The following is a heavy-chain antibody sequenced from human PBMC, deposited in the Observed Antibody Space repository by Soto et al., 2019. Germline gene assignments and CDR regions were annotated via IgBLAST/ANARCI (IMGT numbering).Heavy chain of an antibody. V-gene: IGHV3-43*01. Sequence: PVGSLRLSCAASGFTFDDYTMHWVRQAPGKGLEWVSLISWDGGSTYYADSVKGRFTISRDNSKNSLYLQMNSLRTEDTALYYCAKDFSSGYYGVPYGMDVWGQGTTVTVSS. CDR1: GFTFDDYT. CDR3: AKDFSSGYYGVPYGMDV. CDR2: ISWDGGST. J-gene: IGHJ6*02. D-gene: IGHD3-22*01.